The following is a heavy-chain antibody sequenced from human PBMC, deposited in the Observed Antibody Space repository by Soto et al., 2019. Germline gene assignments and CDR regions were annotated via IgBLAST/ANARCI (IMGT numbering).Heavy chain of an antibody. CDR3: ARAGGNGGDDAFDI. Sequence: GGSLRLSCASSVFTFSSYGMHWVRQSPGKGLEWVAVIWYDGSNKYYADSVKGRFTISRDNSKNTLYLQMNSLRAEDTAVYYCARAGGNGGDDAFDIWGQGTMVTVSS. D-gene: IGHD2-15*01. V-gene: IGHV3-33*01. J-gene: IGHJ3*02. CDR2: IWYDGSNK. CDR1: VFTFSSYG.